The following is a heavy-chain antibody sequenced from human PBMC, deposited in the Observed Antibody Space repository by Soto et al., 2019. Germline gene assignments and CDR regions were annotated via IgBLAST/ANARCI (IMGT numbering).Heavy chain of an antibody. CDR1: GYSFTSYW. Sequence: GESLKISCKGSGYSFTSYWIGWVRQMPGKGLEWMGIIYPGDSDTRYSPSFQGQVTISADKSISTAYLQWSSLKASDTAIYYCARRIRDGYNPYSYSGMDVWGQGNTVPVS. CDR3: ARRIRDGYNPYSYSGMDV. CDR2: IYPGDSDT. J-gene: IGHJ6*02. V-gene: IGHV5-51*01. D-gene: IGHD5-12*01.